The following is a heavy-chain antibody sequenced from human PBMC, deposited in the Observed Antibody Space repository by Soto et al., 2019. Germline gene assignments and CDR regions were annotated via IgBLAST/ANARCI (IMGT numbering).Heavy chain of an antibody. CDR2: ISGSGGST. CDR3: AKGTSGSYYYYYYMDV. Sequence: GGSLRLSCAASGFTFSSYAMSWVRQAPGKGLEWVSAISGSGGSTYYADSVKGRFTISRDNSKNTLYLQMNSLRAEDTAVYYCAKGTSGSYYYYYYMDVWGKGTTVTVSS. D-gene: IGHD2-8*01. J-gene: IGHJ6*03. V-gene: IGHV3-23*01. CDR1: GFTFSSYA.